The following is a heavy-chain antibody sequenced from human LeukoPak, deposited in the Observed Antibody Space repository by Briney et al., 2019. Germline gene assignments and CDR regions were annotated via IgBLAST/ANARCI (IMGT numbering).Heavy chain of an antibody. CDR3: ARDRAALRPPFEDYYYGMDV. D-gene: IGHD3-9*01. V-gene: IGHV4-31*03. CDR1: GGSISSGGYY. CDR2: IYYSGCT. J-gene: IGHJ6*02. Sequence: SQTLSLTCTVSGGSISSGGYYWSWIRQHPGKGLEWIGYIYYSGCTYYNPSLKSRVTISVDTSKNQFSLKLSSVTAADTAVYYCARDRAALRPPFEDYYYGMDVWGQGTTVTVSS.